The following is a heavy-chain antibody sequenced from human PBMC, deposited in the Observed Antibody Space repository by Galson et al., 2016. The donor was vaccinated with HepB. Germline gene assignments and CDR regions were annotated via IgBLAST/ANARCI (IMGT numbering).Heavy chain of an antibody. V-gene: IGHV4-61*02. D-gene: IGHD3-22*01. CDR3: ARDYHSTYPSYGFDY. J-gene: IGHJ4*02. Sequence: TLSLTCTVSGDSFSSGNYYWNWIRQPAGKGLEWIGRIYNRGNGDYNPSLKGRVTISVDTSRNQFSLRLTSVTAADTAMYYCARDYHSTYPSYGFDYWGQGILVTVSS. CDR1: GDSFSSGNYY. CDR2: IYNRGNG.